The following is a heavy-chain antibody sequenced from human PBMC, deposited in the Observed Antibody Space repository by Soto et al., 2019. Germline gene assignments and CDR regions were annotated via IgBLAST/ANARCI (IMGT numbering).Heavy chain of an antibody. J-gene: IGHJ6*02. CDR2: INAGNGNT. Sequence: ASVKVSCKASGYTFSSYAISWVRQAPGQGLEWMGWINAGNGNTKYSQKFQGRVTITRDTSASTAYMELSSLRSDDAAVYYCAREGVAPYYYYGMDVWGQGTPVTVSS. V-gene: IGHV1-18*01. D-gene: IGHD5-12*01. CDR1: GYTFSSYA. CDR3: AREGVAPYYYYGMDV.